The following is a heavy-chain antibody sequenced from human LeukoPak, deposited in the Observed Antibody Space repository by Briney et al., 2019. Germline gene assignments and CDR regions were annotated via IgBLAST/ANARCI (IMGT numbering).Heavy chain of an antibody. J-gene: IGHJ4*02. D-gene: IGHD4-17*01. Sequence: GGSLRLSCAASGFTFSSYGMSWVRQAPGKGLEWVSAISGSGDNTYYADSVKGRFIISRDNSKNTLYLRMNSLRAEDTAVYYCARALWENYGENYFDYWGQGTLVTVSS. CDR3: ARALWENYGENYFDY. CDR2: ISGSGDNT. V-gene: IGHV3-23*01. CDR1: GFTFSSYG.